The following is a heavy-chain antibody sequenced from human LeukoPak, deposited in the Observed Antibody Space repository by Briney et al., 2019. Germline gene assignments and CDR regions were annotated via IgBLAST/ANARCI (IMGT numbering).Heavy chain of an antibody. J-gene: IGHJ5*02. CDR1: GYTFTSYG. CDR3: ARVSTAATPLGWFDP. V-gene: IGHV1-18*04. Sequence: GASVKVSCKASGYTFTSYGISWVRQAPGQRLEWMGWISAYNGNTNYAQKLQGRVTMTTDTSTSTAYMELRSLRSDDTAVYYCARVSTAATPLGWFDPWGQGTLVTVSS. D-gene: IGHD2-2*01. CDR2: ISAYNGNT.